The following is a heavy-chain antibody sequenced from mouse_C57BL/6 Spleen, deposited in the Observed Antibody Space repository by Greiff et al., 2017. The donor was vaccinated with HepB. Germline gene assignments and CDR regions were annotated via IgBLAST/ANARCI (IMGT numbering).Heavy chain of an antibody. CDR2: ISSGSSTI. J-gene: IGHJ2*01. Sequence: DVMLVESGGGLVKPGGSLKLSCAASGFTFSDYGMHWVRQAPEKWLEWVAYISSGSSTIYYADTVKGRFTISRDNAKNTLFLQMTSLRSEDTAMYYCVLYGSSSYYFDYWGQGTTLTVSS. CDR1: GFTFSDYG. CDR3: VLYGSSSYYFDY. D-gene: IGHD1-1*01. V-gene: IGHV5-17*01.